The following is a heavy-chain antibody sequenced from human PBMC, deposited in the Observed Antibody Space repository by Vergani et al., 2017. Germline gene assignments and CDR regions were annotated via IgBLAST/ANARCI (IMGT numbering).Heavy chain of an antibody. Sequence: EVQLVQSGAAVKKPGESLKISCKGSGYSFTSYWIGWVRQMPGKGLEWMGIIYPGDSDTRYSPSFQGQVTISADKSISTAYLPWSSLKASDTAMYYCATAPSGSYWAGYFQHWGQGTLVTVSS. CDR1: GYSFTSYW. J-gene: IGHJ1*01. CDR2: IYPGDSDT. CDR3: ATAPSGSYWAGYFQH. V-gene: IGHV5-51*01. D-gene: IGHD1-26*01.